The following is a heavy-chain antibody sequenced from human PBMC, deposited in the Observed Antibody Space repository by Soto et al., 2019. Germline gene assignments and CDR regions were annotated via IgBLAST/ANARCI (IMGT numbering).Heavy chain of an antibody. CDR1: GGSISSGGYY. Sequence: PSETLSLTXXVSGGSISSGGYYWSWIRQHPGKGLEWIGYIYYSGSTYYNPSLKSRVTISVDTSKNQFSLKLSSVTAADTAVYYCARDSPNYYGMDVWGQGTTVTVSS. CDR3: ARDSPNYYGMDV. CDR2: IYYSGST. V-gene: IGHV4-31*03. J-gene: IGHJ6*02.